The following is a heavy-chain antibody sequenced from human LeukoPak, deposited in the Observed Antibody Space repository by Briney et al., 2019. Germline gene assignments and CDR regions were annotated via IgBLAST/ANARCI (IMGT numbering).Heavy chain of an antibody. Sequence: ASVKVSCTASGYTFTSYGISWVRQAPGQGLECMGWISAYKGNTNYAQKLQGRGTMTTDTSTSTAYLELRSLRSDDTAVYYCAREGIVGLGDAFDIWGQGTMVTVSS. CDR2: ISAYKGNT. CDR3: AREGIVGLGDAFDI. D-gene: IGHD1-26*01. V-gene: IGHV1-18*01. CDR1: GYTFTSYG. J-gene: IGHJ3*02.